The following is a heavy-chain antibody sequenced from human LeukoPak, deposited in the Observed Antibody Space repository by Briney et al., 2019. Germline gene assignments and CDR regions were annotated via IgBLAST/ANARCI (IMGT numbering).Heavy chain of an antibody. J-gene: IGHJ4*02. CDR3: AGARLGYSGSYYGTFDY. CDR1: GFTFSDYY. D-gene: IGHD1-26*01. V-gene: IGHV3-11*04. CDR2: ISSSGSTI. Sequence: PGGSLRLSCAASGFTFSDYYMSWIRQAPGKGLEWVSYISSSGSTIYYADSVKGRFTISRDNAKNSLYLQMNSLRAEDTAVYYCAGARLGYSGSYYGTFDYWGQGTLVTVSS.